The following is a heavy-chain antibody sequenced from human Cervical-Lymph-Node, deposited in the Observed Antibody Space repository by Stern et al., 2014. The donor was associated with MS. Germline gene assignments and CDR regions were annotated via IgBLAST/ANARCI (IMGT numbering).Heavy chain of an antibody. Sequence: QVQLVQSGAEVKKPGASVKVSCKASGYTFTGYYMNWVRQAPGPGLEWMGRINPNSGATNYEQKFQGRVTMTRDTSTSTAYMEVGTLTSDDTAVYYCARTDRTYSASNFDLWGQGTLVTVSS. CDR3: ARTDRTYSASNFDL. CDR1: GYTFTGYY. D-gene: IGHD5-12*01. CDR2: INPNSGAT. V-gene: IGHV1-2*06. J-gene: IGHJ4*02.